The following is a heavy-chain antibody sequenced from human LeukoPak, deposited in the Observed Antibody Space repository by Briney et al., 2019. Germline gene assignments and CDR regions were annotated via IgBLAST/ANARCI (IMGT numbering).Heavy chain of an antibody. J-gene: IGHJ4*02. CDR3: ARVSAAGFPFDY. D-gene: IGHD6-13*01. CDR2: IYTSGST. Sequence: SETLSLTCTVSGGSISSYYWSWIRQPAGKGLEWIGRIYTSGSTNYNPSLKSRVTMSVDTSKNQFSLKLSSVTVADTAVYYCARVSAAGFPFDYWGQGTLVTVSS. V-gene: IGHV4-4*07. CDR1: GGSISSYY.